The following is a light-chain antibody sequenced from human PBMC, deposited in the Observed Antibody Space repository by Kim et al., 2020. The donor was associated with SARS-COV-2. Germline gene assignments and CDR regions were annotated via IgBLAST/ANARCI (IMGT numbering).Light chain of an antibody. J-gene: IGKJ4*01. Sequence: EIVLTQSPATLSLSPGERASLSCRASQSVGTSLVWYQQKVGQAPRLLIYDASKRATDIPAKFSGSGSGTDFTLTISNLESEDLAVYYCHQRSDCPLTFGGGTKVDIK. CDR2: DAS. V-gene: IGKV3-11*01. CDR3: HQRSDCPLT. CDR1: QSVGTS.